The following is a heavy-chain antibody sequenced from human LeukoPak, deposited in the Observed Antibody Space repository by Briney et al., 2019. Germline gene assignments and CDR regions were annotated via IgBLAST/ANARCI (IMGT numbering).Heavy chain of an antibody. V-gene: IGHV4-59*01. Sequence: SETLSLTCTVSGGSISSYYWSWIRQPPGKGLEWIGYIYYSGSTNYNPSLKSRVSISVDTTKNQFCLKLSSVTAADKAAYYCARGVSGSYFFDYWGQGGLCTVSS. CDR2: IYYSGST. J-gene: IGHJ4*02. CDR3: ARGVSGSYFFDY. D-gene: IGHD3-10*01. CDR1: GGSISSYY.